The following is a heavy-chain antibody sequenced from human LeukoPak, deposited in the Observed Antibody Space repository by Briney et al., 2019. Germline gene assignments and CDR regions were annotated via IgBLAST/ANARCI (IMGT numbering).Heavy chain of an antibody. D-gene: IGHD3-22*01. Sequence: GGSLRLSCAASGFTFSSYAMSWVRQAPGKGLERVSAIRDIGSSKYYADSVKGRFTISRDNSKNTLYLQMNSLRAEDTAVYYCAKEAIVVVHEENWFDLWGQGTLVTVSS. J-gene: IGHJ5*02. CDR3: AKEAIVVVHEENWFDL. CDR2: IRDIGSSK. CDR1: GFTFSSYA. V-gene: IGHV3-23*01.